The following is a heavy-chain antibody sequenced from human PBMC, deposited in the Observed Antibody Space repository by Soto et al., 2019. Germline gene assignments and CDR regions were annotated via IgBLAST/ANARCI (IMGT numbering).Heavy chain of an antibody. V-gene: IGHV4-34*01. CDR2: MSHSGGT. CDR1: GGSVNSGNYY. J-gene: IGHJ3*02. CDR3: ARVERGTATTVVDAFDI. D-gene: IGHD1-1*01. Sequence: QVQLQQWGAGLLKPSETLSLTCAVFGGSVNSGNYYWSWIRQPPEKGLEWIGEMSHSGGTHFNPSLKSRVTISADTSKNQFSLKMSSVTAADTALYYCARVERGTATTVVDAFDIWGPGTMVTVSS.